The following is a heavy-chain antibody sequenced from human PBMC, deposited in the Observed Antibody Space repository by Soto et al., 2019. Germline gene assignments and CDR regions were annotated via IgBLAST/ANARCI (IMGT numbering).Heavy chain of an antibody. CDR1: GFTFSSYS. CDR2: ISSSSSTI. V-gene: IGHV3-48*01. CDR3: ARVTAADKTYFDY. D-gene: IGHD6-13*01. J-gene: IGHJ4*02. Sequence: GGSLRHSCAASGFTFSSYSMNWVRQAQGKGLEWVSYISSSSSTIYYADSVKGRFTISRDNAKNSLYLQMNSLRAEDTAVYYCARVTAADKTYFDYWGQGTLVTVSS.